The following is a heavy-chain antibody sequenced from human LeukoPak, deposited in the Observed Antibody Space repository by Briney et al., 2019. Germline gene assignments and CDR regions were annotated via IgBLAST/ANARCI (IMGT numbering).Heavy chain of an antibody. J-gene: IGHJ4*02. CDR1: GFTFSSYA. D-gene: IGHD5-24*01. Sequence: GGSLRLSCAASGFTFSSYAMSWARQAPGKGLEWVSGISSSGSGGNTYYADSVKGRFTVSRDNAKNSLYLQMNSLRAEDTAIYYCTRVGYIDEGIDYWGQGTLVTVSS. CDR2: ISSSGSGGNT. CDR3: TRVGYIDEGIDY. V-gene: IGHV3-23*01.